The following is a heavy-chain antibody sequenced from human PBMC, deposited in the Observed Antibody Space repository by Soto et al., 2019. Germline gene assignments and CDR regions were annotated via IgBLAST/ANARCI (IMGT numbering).Heavy chain of an antibody. Sequence: PSETLSLTCTAYGESFNGYYWSWIRQPPGKGLEWIGEIHHSGRTNYNPSLKSRVTFSIDTSKRQFSLKVRSVTAADTAVYYCARGKRGSSWYRGEEKYYYYGMDVWGQGTPVTVS. J-gene: IGHJ6*02. CDR2: IHHSGRT. CDR3: ARGKRGSSWYRGEEKYYYYGMDV. CDR1: GESFNGYY. D-gene: IGHD6-13*01. V-gene: IGHV4-34*01.